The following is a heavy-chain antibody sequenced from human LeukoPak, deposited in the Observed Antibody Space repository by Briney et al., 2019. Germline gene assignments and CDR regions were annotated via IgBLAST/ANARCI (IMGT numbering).Heavy chain of an antibody. CDR2: IYYSGST. CDR1: GGSISSYY. V-gene: IGHV4-59*01. D-gene: IGHD2-15*01. CDR3: ASELGYCSGGSCLYYFDY. J-gene: IGHJ4*02. Sequence: SETLSLTCTVSGGSISSYYWSWIRQPPGKGLEWIGYIYYSGSTNYNPSLKGRVTISVDTSKNQFSLKLISVTAADTAVYYCASELGYCSGGSCLYYFDYWGQGTLVTVSS.